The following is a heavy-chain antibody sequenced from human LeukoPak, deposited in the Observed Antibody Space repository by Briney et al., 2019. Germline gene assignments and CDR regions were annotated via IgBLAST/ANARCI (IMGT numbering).Heavy chain of an antibody. D-gene: IGHD3-10*01. CDR3: AKDSAFYYIDV. CDR2: ISSSGSTI. J-gene: IGHJ6*03. V-gene: IGHV3-11*04. CDR1: GFTFSDYY. Sequence: GGSLRLSCAASGFTFSDYYMSWIRQAPGKGLEWVSYISSSGSTIYYADSVKGRFTISRDNAKNSLYLQMNSLKGDDTAVYYCAKDSAFYYIDVWGKGTTVIISS.